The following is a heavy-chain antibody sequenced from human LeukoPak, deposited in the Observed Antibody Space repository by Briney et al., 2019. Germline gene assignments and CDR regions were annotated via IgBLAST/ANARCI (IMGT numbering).Heavy chain of an antibody. CDR2: IVFGGSTK. D-gene: IGHD2-8*01. J-gene: IGHJ6*02. Sequence: GGSLTLSCAASGFTISLYNMHWIRQPQPQGQDLEWLIVFGGSTKYYASSVKGRFTISRDNSKNTLFLQMRSLKAEDTAVYYCVREGETNGYHYGMDVWGQGSTVSV. CDR3: VREGETNGYHYGMDV. V-gene: IGHV3-30*04. CDR1: GFTISLYN.